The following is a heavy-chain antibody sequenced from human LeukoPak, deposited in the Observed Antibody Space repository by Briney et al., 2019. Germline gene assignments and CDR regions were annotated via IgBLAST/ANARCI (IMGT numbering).Heavy chain of an antibody. CDR2: INPSSGGT. CDR3: ARLSIVVVVAATSEDY. J-gene: IGHJ4*02. CDR1: GYTFTGYF. D-gene: IGHD2-15*01. V-gene: IGHV1-2*06. Sequence: ASVKVSCKTSGYTFTGYFLHWVRQAPGQGLEWMGRINPSSGGTNYAQKFQGRVTMTRDTSISTAYMELSRLRSDDTAVYYCARLSIVVVVAATSEDYWGQGTLVTVSS.